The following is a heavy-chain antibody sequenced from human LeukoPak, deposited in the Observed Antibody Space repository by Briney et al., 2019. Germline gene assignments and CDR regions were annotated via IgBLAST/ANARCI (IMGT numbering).Heavy chain of an antibody. CDR3: ARDERYDSSGYPFDY. V-gene: IGHV4-38-2*02. CDR1: GYSISTGYY. D-gene: IGHD3-22*01. CDR2: FYHGGST. Sequence: SETLSLTCTVSGYSISTGYYWDWIRQPPGKGLEWIGTFYHGGSTYYNPSLKSRVTISVDTSKNQFSLNLTSVTAADTAVYYCARDERYDSSGYPFDYWGQGTLVTVSS. J-gene: IGHJ4*02.